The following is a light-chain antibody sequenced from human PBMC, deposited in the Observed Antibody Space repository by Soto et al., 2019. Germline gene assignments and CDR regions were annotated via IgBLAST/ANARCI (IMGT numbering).Light chain of an antibody. CDR2: SND. Sequence: QSVLTQPPSASGAPGQRVTISCSGSSSNIGSNTVNWYQHLPGTAPKLLIYSNDQRPSGVPDRFSGSKSGTSASLAMSGLQSEDEDDYYCAAWDDSLNGLIFGGGTKLTVL. CDR1: SSNIGSNT. V-gene: IGLV1-44*01. CDR3: AAWDDSLNGLI. J-gene: IGLJ2*01.